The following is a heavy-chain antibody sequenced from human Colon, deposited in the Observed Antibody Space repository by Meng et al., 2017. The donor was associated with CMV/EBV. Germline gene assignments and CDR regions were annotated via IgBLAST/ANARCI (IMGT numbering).Heavy chain of an antibody. CDR3: AKVLISFSRRPQPLDA. V-gene: IGHV3-23*01. Sequence: GGSLRLSCVVSGSSFSLYAMAWVRQAPGKGPEWVAQISHDGSDTYYADSMKGRLTISRDNSINTLFLHMNGLRADDTAVYFCAKVLISFSRRPQPLDAWGQGTLVTVSS. CDR1: GSSFSLYA. J-gene: IGHJ5*02. CDR2: ISHDGSDT. D-gene: IGHD2/OR15-2a*01.